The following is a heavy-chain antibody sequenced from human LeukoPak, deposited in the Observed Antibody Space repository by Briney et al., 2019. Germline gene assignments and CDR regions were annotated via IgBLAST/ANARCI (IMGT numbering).Heavy chain of an antibody. Sequence: ASVKVSCKASGYAFSSYGISWVRQAPGQGLEWMGWISGYNGHTNYAQNLQGRVTMTTDTSTTTAYMELRSLRYDDTAVYYCARDWHSVSSTREIYSDYWGQGTLVTVSS. V-gene: IGHV1-18*01. CDR2: ISGYNGHT. J-gene: IGHJ4*02. CDR3: ARDWHSVSSTREIYSDY. D-gene: IGHD5/OR15-5a*01. CDR1: GYAFSSYG.